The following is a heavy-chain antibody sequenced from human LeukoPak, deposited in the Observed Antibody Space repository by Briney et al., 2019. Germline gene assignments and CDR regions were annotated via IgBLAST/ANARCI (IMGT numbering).Heavy chain of an antibody. CDR2: ISAYNGNT. J-gene: IGHJ4*02. CDR3: ASKPSYSSGWHY. Sequence: ASVKASCKASGYTFTSYGISWVRQAPGQGLEWMGWISAYNGNTNYAQKLQGRVTMTTDTSTSTAYMELRSLRSDDTAAYYCASKPSYSSGWHYWGQGTLVTVSS. V-gene: IGHV1-18*01. D-gene: IGHD6-19*01. CDR1: GYTFTSYG.